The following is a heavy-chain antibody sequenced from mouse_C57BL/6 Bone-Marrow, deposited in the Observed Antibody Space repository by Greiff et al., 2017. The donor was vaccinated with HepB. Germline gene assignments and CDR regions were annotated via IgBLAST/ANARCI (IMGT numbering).Heavy chain of an antibody. CDR1: GYTFTGYW. Sequence: QVQLKESGAELMKPGASVKLSCKATGYTFTGYWIEWVKQRPGHGLEWIGEILPGSGSTNYNEKFKGKATFTADTYSNTAYNQLSSLTTEDSAIFYCARDGGDDGYYEVMDYWGQGTSVTVSS. D-gene: IGHD2-3*01. J-gene: IGHJ4*01. CDR3: ARDGGDDGYYEVMDY. V-gene: IGHV1-9*01. CDR2: ILPGSGST.